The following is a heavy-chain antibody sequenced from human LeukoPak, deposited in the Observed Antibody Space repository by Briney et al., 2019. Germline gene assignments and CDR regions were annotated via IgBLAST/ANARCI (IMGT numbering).Heavy chain of an antibody. CDR3: ARVDLNYYDSTGRPGGAFDI. CDR2: IYHSGST. D-gene: IGHD3-22*01. CDR1: GGSISSGGYY. V-gene: IGHV4-30-2*01. Sequence: SQTLSLTCTVSGGSISSGGYYWSWIRQPPGKGLEWIGYIYHSGSTYYNPSLKSRVTISVDRSKNQFSLKLSSVTAADTAVYYCARVDLNYYDSTGRPGGAFDIWGQGTMVTVSS. J-gene: IGHJ3*02.